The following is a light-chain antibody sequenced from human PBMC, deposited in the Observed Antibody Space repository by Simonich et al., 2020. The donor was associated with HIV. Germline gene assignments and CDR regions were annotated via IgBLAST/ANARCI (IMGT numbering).Light chain of an antibody. CDR3: HQSYSNPRT. Sequence: DIQMTQSPSSLSASVGDRVTVACRASQSIRTYLNWYQQKPGKALKLLIYAASSLQSGVPTRFSGSGSGTDFTLTINSLQPEDFATYYCHQSYSNPRTFGQGTKLEIK. V-gene: IGKV1-39*01. J-gene: IGKJ2*01. CDR2: AAS. CDR1: QSIRTY.